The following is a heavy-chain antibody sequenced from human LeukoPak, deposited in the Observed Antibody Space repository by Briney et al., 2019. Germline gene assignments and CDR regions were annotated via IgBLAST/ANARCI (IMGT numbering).Heavy chain of an antibody. CDR3: ARDFGQDDQDPYYYMDV. CDR1: GYTFTSYY. V-gene: IGHV1-46*01. CDR2: INPSGGST. Sequence: GASVKVSCKASGYTFTSYYMHWVRQAPGQGLEWMGIINPSGGSTSYAQKFQGRVTMTRDMSTSTVYMELSSLRSEDTAVYYCARDFGQDDQDPYYYMDVWGKGTTVTVSS. J-gene: IGHJ6*03. D-gene: IGHD3-10*01.